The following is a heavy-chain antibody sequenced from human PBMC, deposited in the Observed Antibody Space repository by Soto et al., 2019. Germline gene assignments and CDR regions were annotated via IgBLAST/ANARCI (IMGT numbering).Heavy chain of an antibody. D-gene: IGHD5-18*01. J-gene: IGHJ3*02. CDR1: GGSSGGYY. V-gene: IGHV4-31*03. CDR3: ARDHNGGHSSEHTNFDI. Sequence: KPSETLSLTCTVSGGSSGGYYYSWIRQLPGKGLEWTGYINYSGTTYYKPSLKSRLTMSVDTSKNQFSLRLSSVTAADTAVYYCARDHNGGHSSEHTNFDIWGQGTMVTVSS. CDR2: INYSGTT.